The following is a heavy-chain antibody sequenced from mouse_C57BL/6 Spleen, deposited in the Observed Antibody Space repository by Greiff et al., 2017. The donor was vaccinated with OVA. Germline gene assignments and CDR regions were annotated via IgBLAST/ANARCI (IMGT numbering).Heavy chain of an antibody. D-gene: IGHD3-2*02. Sequence: VQLQQPGAELVRPGSSVKLSCKASGYTFTSYWMDWVKQRPGQGLEWIGNIYPSDSETHYNQKFKDKATLTVDKSSSTAYIQLSSLTSEDSAVYYCARSAQATPLDYWGQGTTLTVSS. CDR2: IYPSDSET. CDR1: GYTFTSYW. CDR3: ARSAQATPLDY. J-gene: IGHJ2*01. V-gene: IGHV1-61*01.